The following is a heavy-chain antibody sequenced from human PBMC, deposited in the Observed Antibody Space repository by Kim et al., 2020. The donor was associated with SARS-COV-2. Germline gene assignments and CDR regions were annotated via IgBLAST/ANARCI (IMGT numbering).Heavy chain of an antibody. CDR3: ARVREATAILLDS. D-gene: IGHD2-21*02. V-gene: IGHV1-8*01. Sequence: YAHKIQGRITMTSNISISTAYMELNSLRSEDTAVYYCARVREATAILLDSWGQGTLVTVSS. J-gene: IGHJ4*02.